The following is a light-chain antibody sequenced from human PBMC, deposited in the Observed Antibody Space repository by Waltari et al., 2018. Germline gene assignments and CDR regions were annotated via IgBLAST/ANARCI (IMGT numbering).Light chain of an antibody. Sequence: QSALTQPASVSGSPGQSITISCTGTRSDVGGYNYVSWYQQHPGTAPKLMMYDVSNRPSGVSNRFSGAKSGSTSSLTISGLQAEDEAYYYGSSYTSSSTVVFGGGTKLTVL. CDR1: RSDVGGYNY. J-gene: IGLJ2*01. CDR2: DVS. CDR3: SSYTSSSTVV. V-gene: IGLV2-14*03.